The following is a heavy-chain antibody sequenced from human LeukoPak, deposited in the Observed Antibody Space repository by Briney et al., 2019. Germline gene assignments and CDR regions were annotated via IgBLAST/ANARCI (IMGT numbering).Heavy chain of an antibody. CDR1: GGSISSYY. CDR2: FYYSGSN. CDR3: ARSAGYYFAY. Sequence: SETLSLTCTVSGGSISSYYWSWIRPPPGKGREWLGFFYYSGSNNYYPYLKSRVTVSVDTSKNQFSLKLSSVTAADTAVYYCARSAGYYFAYWGQGTLVTVSS. D-gene: IGHD1-14*01. V-gene: IGHV4-59*01. J-gene: IGHJ4*02.